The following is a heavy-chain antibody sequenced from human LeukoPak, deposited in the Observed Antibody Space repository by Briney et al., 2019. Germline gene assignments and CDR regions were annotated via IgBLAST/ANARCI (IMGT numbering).Heavy chain of an antibody. CDR1: GFTFSVYA. CDR2: ISNNGGRT. CDR3: ARDKTPCSGDSCYSAQVY. D-gene: IGHD2-15*01. J-gene: IGHJ4*02. Sequence: GGSLRLSCSVSGFTFSVYAMHWVRQAPGKGLECVSLISNNGGRTCYADSVKGRFTISRDNSKNTLYLQMSSLRADDTAVYYCARDKTPCSGDSCYSAQVYWGQGTLVAVSS. V-gene: IGHV3-64D*06.